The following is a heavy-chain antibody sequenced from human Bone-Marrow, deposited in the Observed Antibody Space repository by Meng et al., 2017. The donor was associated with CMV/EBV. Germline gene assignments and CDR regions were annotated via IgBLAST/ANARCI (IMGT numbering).Heavy chain of an antibody. Sequence: GGSLRLSCAASGFTLSSYGMHWVRQAPGKGLEWVAFIRYDESNKYYADSVKGRFTISRDNSKNTLYLQMNSLRAEDTAVYYCAKGVATTGHYYGMDVWGQGTTVTVSS. CDR1: GFTLSSYG. J-gene: IGHJ6*02. V-gene: IGHV3-30*02. D-gene: IGHD5-12*01. CDR3: AKGVATTGHYYGMDV. CDR2: IRYDESNK.